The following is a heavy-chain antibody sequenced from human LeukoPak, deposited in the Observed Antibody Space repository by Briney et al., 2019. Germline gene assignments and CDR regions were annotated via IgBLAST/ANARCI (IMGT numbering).Heavy chain of an antibody. Sequence: PSETVSLTCNVSGGSLTDYYWTWIRQPPGKGLEWIGFIYYGGNTNYNPSLKSRVTISVDTSKNQFSLKLSSVTAADTAVYFCARVGFTSSWQDFDYWGQGALFTVSS. CDR1: GGSLTDYY. J-gene: IGHJ4*02. CDR3: ARVGFTSSWQDFDY. CDR2: IYYGGNT. D-gene: IGHD6-13*01. V-gene: IGHV4-59*01.